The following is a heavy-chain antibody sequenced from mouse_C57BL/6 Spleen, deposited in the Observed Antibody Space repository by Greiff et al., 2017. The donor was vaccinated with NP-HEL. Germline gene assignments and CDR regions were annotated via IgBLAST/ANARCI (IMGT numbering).Heavy chain of an antibody. V-gene: IGHV5-17*01. CDR3: ARGWEGWFAY. Sequence: EVNVVESGGGLVKPGGSLKLSCAASGFTFSDYGMHWVRQAPEKGLEWVAYISSGSSTIYYADTVKGRFTISRDNAKNTLFLQMTSLRSEDTAMYYCARGWEGWFAYWGQGTLVTVSA. CDR1: GFTFSDYG. D-gene: IGHD4-1*01. J-gene: IGHJ3*01. CDR2: ISSGSSTI.